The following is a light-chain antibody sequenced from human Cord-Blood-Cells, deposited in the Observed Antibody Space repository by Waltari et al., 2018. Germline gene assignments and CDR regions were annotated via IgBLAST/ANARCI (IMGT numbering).Light chain of an antibody. J-gene: IGLJ1*01. CDR2: RNN. CDR3: AAWDDSLSGLYV. Sequence: QSALTQPPSASGSPGQSVTLPCTATTRDVGGYNYVSWYQQHPGTAPKLLIYRNNQRPSGVPDRFSGSKSGTSASLAISGLRSEDEADYYCAAWDDSLSGLYVFGTGTKVTVL. CDR1: TRDVGGYNY. V-gene: IGLV1-47*01.